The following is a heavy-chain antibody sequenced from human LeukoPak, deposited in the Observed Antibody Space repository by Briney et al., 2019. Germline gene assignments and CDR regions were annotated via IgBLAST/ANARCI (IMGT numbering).Heavy chain of an antibody. V-gene: IGHV4-4*02. CDR2: ISQSART. Sequence: SGTLSLTCAVTGGSISNNWWTWVRQPPGKGLEWLGEISQSARTNYNPSLKSRVTMSIDKSRNQFSLRMSSVTAADTAVYYCAGVRLGNSGFSEYFEHWGQGTLVTVSS. D-gene: IGHD3-16*01. CDR1: GGSISNNW. J-gene: IGHJ1*01. CDR3: AGVRLGNSGFSEYFEH.